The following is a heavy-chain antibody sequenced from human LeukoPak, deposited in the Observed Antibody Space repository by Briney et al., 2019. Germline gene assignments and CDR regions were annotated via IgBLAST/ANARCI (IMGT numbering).Heavy chain of an antibody. CDR2: ISAYNGNT. CDR1: GYTFTSYG. Sequence: VASVTVSFKASGYTFTSYGISWVRQAPGQGLEWMGWISAYNGNTNYSQKLQGRVTMTTDTSTSTAYMELRSLRSDDTAVYYCAREEDYSNYLYGYWGQGTLVTVSS. D-gene: IGHD4-11*01. CDR3: AREEDYSNYLYGY. V-gene: IGHV1-18*01. J-gene: IGHJ4*02.